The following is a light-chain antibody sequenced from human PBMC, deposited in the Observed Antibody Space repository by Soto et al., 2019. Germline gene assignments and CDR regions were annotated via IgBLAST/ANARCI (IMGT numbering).Light chain of an antibody. CDR3: QHYDTFSWT. Sequence: DRQITQSPSTLSVSLGDRITITCRASEDIDTSLAWFQQRPGKAPKVLIAGASGLMNGVPSTFSGSGSGTEFALTISSVQPDDFATYFCQHYDTFSWTFGQGTKVDIK. V-gene: IGKV1-5*01. CDR1: EDIDTS. CDR2: GAS. J-gene: IGKJ1*01.